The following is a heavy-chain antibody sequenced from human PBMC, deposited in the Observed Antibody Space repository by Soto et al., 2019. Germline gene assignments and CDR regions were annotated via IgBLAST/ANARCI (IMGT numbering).Heavy chain of an antibody. Sequence: PGGSLRLSCAASGFTFSSYAMSWVRQAPGKGLEWVSAISGSGGSTYYADPVKGRFTISRDNSKNTLYLQMNSLRAEDTAVYYCAKDLIGSSWYGGFDNWFDPWGQGTLVTVSS. CDR3: AKDLIGSSWYGGFDNWFDP. V-gene: IGHV3-23*01. CDR2: ISGSGGST. J-gene: IGHJ5*02. D-gene: IGHD6-13*01. CDR1: GFTFSSYA.